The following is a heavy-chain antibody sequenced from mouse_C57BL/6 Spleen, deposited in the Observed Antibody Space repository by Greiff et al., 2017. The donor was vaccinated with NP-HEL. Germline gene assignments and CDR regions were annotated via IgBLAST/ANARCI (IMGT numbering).Heavy chain of an antibody. CDR2: ISDGGSYT. Sequence: EVKLMESGGGLVKPGGSLKLSCAASGFTFSSYAMSWVRQTPEKRLEWVATISDGGSYTYYPDNVKGRFTISRDNAKNNLYLQMSHLKSEDTAMYYCAKDRYDSDKGYSFEYWGQGTTLTVSS. D-gene: IGHD2-13*01. CDR1: GFTFSSYA. CDR3: AKDRYDSDKGYSFEY. V-gene: IGHV5-4*01. J-gene: IGHJ2*01.